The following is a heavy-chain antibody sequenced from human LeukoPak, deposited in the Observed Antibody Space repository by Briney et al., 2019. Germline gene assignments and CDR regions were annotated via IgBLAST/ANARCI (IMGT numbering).Heavy chain of an antibody. CDR1: GGSISSSSYY. J-gene: IGHJ3*02. Sequence: SETLSLTCTVSGGSISSSSYYWGWIRQPPGKGLEWIGSIYYSGSTYYNPSLKSRVTISVDTSKNQFSLKLSSVTAADTAVYYCGRRGASSGWALDIWGQGTTVTVSS. CDR2: IYYSGST. CDR3: GRRGASSGWALDI. V-gene: IGHV4-39*01. D-gene: IGHD1-26*01.